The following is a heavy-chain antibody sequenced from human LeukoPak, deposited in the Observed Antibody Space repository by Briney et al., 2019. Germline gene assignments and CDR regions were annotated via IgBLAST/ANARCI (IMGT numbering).Heavy chain of an antibody. D-gene: IGHD2-2*01. CDR1: GYTLTELS. CDR3: ATSFKYERLVRGFDP. V-gene: IGHV1-24*01. CDR2: FDPEDGET. Sequence: GASVKVSCKVSGYTLTELSMHWVRQAPGKGLEWMGGFDPEDGETIYAQKFQGRVTMTEDTSTDTAYMELSSLRSGDTAVYYCATSFKYERLVRGFDPWGQGTLVTVSS. J-gene: IGHJ5*02.